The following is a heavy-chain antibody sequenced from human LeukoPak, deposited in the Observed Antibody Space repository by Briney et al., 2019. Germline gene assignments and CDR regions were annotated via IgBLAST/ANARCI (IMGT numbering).Heavy chain of an antibody. V-gene: IGHV4-59*01. CDR1: GGSISSYY. Sequence: PSETLSLTCTVSGGSISSYYWSWIRQPPGKGLEWIGYIYYGGSTNYNPSLKSRVTISVDTSKNQFSLKLSSVTAADTAVYYCARLKGYCSSTSCYPSYFDLWGRGTLVTVSS. J-gene: IGHJ2*01. CDR2: IYYGGST. D-gene: IGHD2-2*01. CDR3: ARLKGYCSSTSCYPSYFDL.